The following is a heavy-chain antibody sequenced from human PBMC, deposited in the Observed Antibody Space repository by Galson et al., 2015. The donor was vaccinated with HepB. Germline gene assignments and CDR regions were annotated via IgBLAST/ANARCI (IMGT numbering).Heavy chain of an antibody. J-gene: IGHJ4*02. Sequence: SLRLSCAASGFTFSSYAMSWVRQAPGKGLEWVSAISGSGGSTYYADSVKGRFTISRDNSKNTLYLQMNSLRAEDTAVYYCAKDTYGSGFSSLFDYWGQGTLVTVSS. V-gene: IGHV3-23*01. CDR3: AKDTYGSGFSSLFDY. CDR1: GFTFSSYA. CDR2: ISGSGGST. D-gene: IGHD3-10*01.